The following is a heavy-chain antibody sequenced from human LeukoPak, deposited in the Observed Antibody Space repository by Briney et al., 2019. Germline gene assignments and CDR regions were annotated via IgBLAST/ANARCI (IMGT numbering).Heavy chain of an antibody. V-gene: IGHV3-11*01. CDR1: GFTFSDYY. CDR2: ISSSGSTI. Sequence: GGSLRLSCAASGFTFSDYYMSWIRQAPGKGLEWVSYISSSGSTIYYADSVKGRFTISRDNAKNSLYLQMNSLRVEDTALYYCARDRAIAVDVGVDYWGQGTLVTVSS. D-gene: IGHD6-19*01. J-gene: IGHJ4*02. CDR3: ARDRAIAVDVGVDY.